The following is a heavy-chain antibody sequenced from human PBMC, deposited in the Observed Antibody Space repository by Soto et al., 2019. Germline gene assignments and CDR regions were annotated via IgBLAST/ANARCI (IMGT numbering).Heavy chain of an antibody. V-gene: IGHV1-18*04. D-gene: IGHD5-12*01. Sequence: QVQLVQSGGEVKKPGASVKVSCKASGYSFTGYGINWVRQAPGQGPEWLGRITTYNGDTNYAQNFQGRLTITTDTTTGTTYMGLRSLRSHDTAVYDCARGRGYSLIPVVDEAFDVWGQGTLVTVSS. J-gene: IGHJ3*01. CDR1: GYSFTGYG. CDR3: ARGRGYSLIPVVDEAFDV. CDR2: ITTYNGDT.